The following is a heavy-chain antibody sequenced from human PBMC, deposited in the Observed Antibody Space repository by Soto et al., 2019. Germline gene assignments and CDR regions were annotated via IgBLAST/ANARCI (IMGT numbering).Heavy chain of an antibody. D-gene: IGHD5-12*01. CDR1: GGTFDSYA. Sequence: QVQLVQSGAEVKKPGSSVKVSCKASGGTFDSYAISWVRQAPGQGLEWMGGIVPFIRTANYAQKFQGRVTITADESTYTAYMELSSLRSEDTAVYYCARNGYSASYFAYWGQGTLVTVSP. J-gene: IGHJ4*02. V-gene: IGHV1-69*01. CDR2: IVPFIRTA. CDR3: ARNGYSASYFAY.